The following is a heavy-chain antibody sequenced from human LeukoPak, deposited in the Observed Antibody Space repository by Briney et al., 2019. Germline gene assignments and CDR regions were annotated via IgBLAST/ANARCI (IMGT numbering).Heavy chain of an antibody. Sequence: PGGSLRLSCAASGFTFSLNEMNWVRQAPGKGLEWVSTISGSGSGGSTYYADTVKGRFTISRDNSKNTLYLQMNSLRAEDTAVYYCAKSGYNRFDYWGQGTLVTVSS. CDR3: AKSGYNRFDY. CDR1: GFTFSLNE. J-gene: IGHJ4*02. V-gene: IGHV3-23*01. CDR2: ISGSGSGGST. D-gene: IGHD5-24*01.